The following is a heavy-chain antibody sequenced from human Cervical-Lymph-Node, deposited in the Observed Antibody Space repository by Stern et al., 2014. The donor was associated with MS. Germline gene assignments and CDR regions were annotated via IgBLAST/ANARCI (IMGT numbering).Heavy chain of an antibody. D-gene: IGHD1-26*01. CDR3: ATIPPHIEGAAFEI. J-gene: IGHJ3*02. Sequence: VQLVESGPGLVKPSQTLSLTCTVSGVSVSSGGYYWTWIRQVPGKGLAWVGYMHHSGTTFYNPSLKGRVSISRDTSENQFSLNLRSVIAADTAVYYCATIPPHIEGAAFEIWGQGTMVTVSS. CDR1: GVSVSSGGYY. V-gene: IGHV4-31*03. CDR2: MHHSGTT.